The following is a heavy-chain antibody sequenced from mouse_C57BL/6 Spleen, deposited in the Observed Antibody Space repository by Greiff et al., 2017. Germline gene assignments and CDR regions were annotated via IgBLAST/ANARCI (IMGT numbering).Heavy chain of an antibody. V-gene: IGHV1-19*01. CDR2: INPYNGGT. D-gene: IGHD2-5*01. J-gene: IGHJ2*01. CDR1: GYTFTDYY. Sequence: EVQLQQSGPVLVKPGASVKMSCKASGYTFTDYYMNWVKQSHGKSLEWIGVINPYNGGTSYNQKFKGKATLTVDKSSSTAYMELNSLTSEDSAVYYCARGRDYYSKFNFDYWGQGTTLTVSS. CDR3: ARGRDYYSKFNFDY.